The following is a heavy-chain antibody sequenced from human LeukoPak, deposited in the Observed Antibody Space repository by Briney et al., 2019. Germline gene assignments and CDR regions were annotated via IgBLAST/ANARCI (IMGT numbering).Heavy chain of an antibody. CDR1: GFTFSSYA. D-gene: IGHD3-22*01. CDR2: ISGSGGST. Sequence: GGSLRLSCAASGFTFSSYAMSWVRQAPGKGLEWVSAISGSGGSTYYADSVKGRFTIPRDNSKNTLYLQMNSLRAEDTAVYYCAKATWGYYYDSSGYIDYWGQGTLVTVSS. J-gene: IGHJ4*02. CDR3: AKATWGYYYDSSGYIDY. V-gene: IGHV3-23*01.